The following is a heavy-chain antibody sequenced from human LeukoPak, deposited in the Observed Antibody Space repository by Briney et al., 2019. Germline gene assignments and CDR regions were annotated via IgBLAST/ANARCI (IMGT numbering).Heavy chain of an antibody. CDR1: GYSISSGYY. CDR3: ARHDDYSRTFDI. CDR2: IYHSGST. J-gene: IGHJ3*02. D-gene: IGHD4-11*01. V-gene: IGHV4-38-2*02. Sequence: SETLSLTCTVSGYSISSGYYWGWIRQPPGKGLEWIGSIYHSGSTYYNPSLRSRVTISVDTSKNQFSLKLSSVTAADTAVYYCARHDDYSRTFDIWGQGTLVTVSS.